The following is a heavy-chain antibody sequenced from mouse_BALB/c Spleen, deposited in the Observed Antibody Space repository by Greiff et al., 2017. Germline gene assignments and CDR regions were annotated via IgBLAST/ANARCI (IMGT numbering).Heavy chain of an antibody. CDR3: ARIGTGDAMDY. Sequence: SGAELAKPGASVKMSCKASGYTFTSYWMHWVKQRPGQGLEWIGYINPSTGYTEYNQKFKDKATLTADKSSSTAYMQLSSLTSEDSAVYYCARIGTGDAMDYWGQGTSVTVSS. J-gene: IGHJ4*01. CDR2: INPSTGYT. V-gene: IGHV1-7*01. D-gene: IGHD3-3*01. CDR1: GYTFTSYW.